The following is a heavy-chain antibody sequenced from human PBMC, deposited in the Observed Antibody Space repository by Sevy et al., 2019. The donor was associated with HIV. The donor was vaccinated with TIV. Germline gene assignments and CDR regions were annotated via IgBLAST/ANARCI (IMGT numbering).Heavy chain of an antibody. J-gene: IGHJ6*02. CDR3: ARDRDYYGSGTFDA. Sequence: GGSLRLSCAASGFTFSDYWMSWVRQAPGKGLEWVANIKQDGSQKYFVDSVKGRFTISRDNAKNSLYLQMNSLRPEDTAMYFCARDRDYYGSGTFDAWGQGTTVTVSS. CDR1: GFTFSDYW. CDR2: IKQDGSQK. V-gene: IGHV3-7*01. D-gene: IGHD3-10*01.